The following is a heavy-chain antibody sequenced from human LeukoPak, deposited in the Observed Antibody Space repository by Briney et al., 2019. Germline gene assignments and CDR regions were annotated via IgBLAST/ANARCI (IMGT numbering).Heavy chain of an antibody. Sequence: GASVKVSCKASGYTFTSYDINWVRQATGQGLEWMGWMNPNSGNTGYAQKFQGRVTMTRNTSISTAYMELSSLRSEDTAVYYCAGQYCTTSPACYRDGYNYGAIDLWGQGTMVTVSS. CDR2: MNPNSGNT. CDR3: AGQYCTTSPACYRDGYNYGAIDL. J-gene: IGHJ3*01. D-gene: IGHD5-24*01. V-gene: IGHV1-8*01. CDR1: GYTFTSYD.